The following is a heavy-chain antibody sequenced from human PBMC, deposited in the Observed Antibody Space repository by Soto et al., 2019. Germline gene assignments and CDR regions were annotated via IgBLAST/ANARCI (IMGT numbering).Heavy chain of an antibody. Sequence: EVQLVESGGGLVKPGGSLRLSCAASGFTFSHTWMNWVRQAPGKGLEWVGQIKSKTDGGTTDYAAPVKGRFIISRDDSKTPLYLQMNSLKTEGTAVYYCVTEIIVATIGTGDYWGQGTLVPVSS. CDR2: IKSKTDGGTT. D-gene: IGHD5-12*01. CDR3: VTEIIVATIGTGDY. CDR1: GFTFSHTW. J-gene: IGHJ4*01. V-gene: IGHV3-15*07.